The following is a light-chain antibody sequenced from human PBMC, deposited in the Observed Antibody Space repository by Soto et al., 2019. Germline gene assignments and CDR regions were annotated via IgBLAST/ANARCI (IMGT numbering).Light chain of an antibody. CDR2: DAS. J-gene: IGKJ3*01. CDR3: HHRRNTFT. V-gene: IGKV3-11*01. CDR1: ESVSTY. Sequence: EIVLTQSPATLSLSPGETATLSCGASESVSTYLAWYQQKPGQAPRLLIYDASHRATGTPARFSGSGSMTDFTLTISSLEPEDSAVYYCHHRRNTFTFGPGTKVEIK.